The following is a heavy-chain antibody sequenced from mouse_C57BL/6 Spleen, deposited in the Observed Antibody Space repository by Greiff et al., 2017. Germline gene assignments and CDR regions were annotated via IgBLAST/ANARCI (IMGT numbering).Heavy chain of an antibody. V-gene: IGHV1-59*01. CDR1: GYTFTSYW. CDR2: IDPSDSYT. Sequence: VKLQQPGAELVRPGTSVKLSCKASGYTFTSYWMHWVKQRPGQGLEWIGVIDPSDSYTNYNQKFKGKATLTVDTSSSTAYMQLSSLTSEVSAVYYCARGEGFDYDVSDYWGQGTTLTGSS. J-gene: IGHJ2*01. D-gene: IGHD2-4*01. CDR3: ARGEGFDYDVSDY.